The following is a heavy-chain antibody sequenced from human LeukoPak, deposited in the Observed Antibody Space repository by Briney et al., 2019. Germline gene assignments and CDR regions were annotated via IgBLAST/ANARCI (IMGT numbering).Heavy chain of an antibody. D-gene: IGHD6-19*01. CDR2: ISSSGST. CDR1: GDSISSGDYY. CDR3: ARQRHSSGRRFDY. Sequence: PSETLSLTCTVSGDSISSGDYYWSCIRPPAGKGLEWIGRISSSGSTNYHPSLKSRVTISVDTSKNQFSLKLSSVTAADTAVYFCARQRHSSGRRFDYWGQGTLVTVSS. V-gene: IGHV4-61*02. J-gene: IGHJ4*02.